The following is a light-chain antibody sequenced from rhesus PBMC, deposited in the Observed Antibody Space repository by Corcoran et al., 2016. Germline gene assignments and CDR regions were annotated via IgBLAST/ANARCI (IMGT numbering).Light chain of an antibody. Sequence: DIQMTQSPSSLSASVGDRVTITCRASENVNNYLNWYQQKPGKAPKLLIYKASTLQSWFPSRFSGSGSGTAYTFTISSLQPSDVATYYCQPGYSAPYSFGQGTKVEIK. CDR3: QPGYSAPYS. CDR1: ENVNNY. V-gene: IGKV1-74*01. CDR2: KAS. J-gene: IGKJ2*01.